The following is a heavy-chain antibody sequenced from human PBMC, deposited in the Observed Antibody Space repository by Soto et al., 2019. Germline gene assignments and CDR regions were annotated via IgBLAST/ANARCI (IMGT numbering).Heavy chain of an antibody. CDR1: GFTFSSYG. CDR2: IWYDGSNK. V-gene: IGHV3-33*01. D-gene: IGHD3-10*01. Sequence: GGSVRLSCAASGFTFSSYGMHWVRQAPGKGLEWVAVIWYDGSNKYYADSVKGRFTISRDNSKNTLYLQMNSLRAEDTAVYYCARATTVGVRGYYGMDVWGQGTTVTVSS. J-gene: IGHJ6*02. CDR3: ARATTVGVRGYYGMDV.